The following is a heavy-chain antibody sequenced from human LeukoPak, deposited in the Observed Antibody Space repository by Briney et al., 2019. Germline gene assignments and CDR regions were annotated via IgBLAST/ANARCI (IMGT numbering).Heavy chain of an antibody. CDR2: INGDGRNI. CDR1: GFTFSSYW. J-gene: IGHJ6*02. V-gene: IGHV3-74*01. CDR3: ARDREFVAAAGPYYGMDV. D-gene: IGHD6-13*01. Sequence: HSGGSLRLSCVASGFTFSSYWMHWVRQDPRKGLVWVSRINGDGRNINYADSVKGRFTISRDNSKNTLYLQMNSLRAEDTAVYYCARDREFVAAAGPYYGMDVWGQGTTVTVSS.